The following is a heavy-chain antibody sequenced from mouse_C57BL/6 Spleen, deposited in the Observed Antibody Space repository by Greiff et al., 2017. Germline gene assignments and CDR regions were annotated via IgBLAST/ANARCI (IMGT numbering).Heavy chain of an antibody. J-gene: IGHJ4*01. CDR3: ARALYGSSYVMDY. CDR1: GYTFTSYW. Sequence: QVQLKQPGAELVKPGASVKLSCKASGYTFTSYWMHWVKQRPGRGLEWIGRIEPNSGGTKYNEKFKSKATLTVDKPSSTAYMQLSSLTSEDSAVYYCARALYGSSYVMDYWGQGTSVTVSS. CDR2: IEPNSGGT. D-gene: IGHD1-1*01. V-gene: IGHV1-72*01.